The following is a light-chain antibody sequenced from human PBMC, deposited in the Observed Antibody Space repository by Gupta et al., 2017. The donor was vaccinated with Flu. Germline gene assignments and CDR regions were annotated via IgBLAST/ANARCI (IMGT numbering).Light chain of an antibody. CDR2: RDN. CDR3: HSTETNGTDRM. CDR1: ALSKKY. Sequence: SSDLTQPPSVSVSPGQTASITCSGDALSKKYVYWYQQKTGQAPVLLIRRDNGRPSGIPERFSGSSSGTTVTLTISGVQAEDEADYYCHSTETNGTDRMFGGGTKLTVL. J-gene: IGLJ3*02. V-gene: IGLV3-25*02.